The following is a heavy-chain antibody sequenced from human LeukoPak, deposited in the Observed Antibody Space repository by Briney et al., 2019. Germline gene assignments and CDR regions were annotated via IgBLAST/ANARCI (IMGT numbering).Heavy chain of an antibody. J-gene: IGHJ4*02. CDR1: GGSISSGGYY. Sequence: SETLSLTGTVSGGSISSGGYYWSWIRQHPGKGLEWIGYIYYSGSTYYNPSIKSRVTITVDTSKNQFSLKLSSVTAADTAVYYCARVIRGYSYGYYFDYWGQGTLVTVSS. V-gene: IGHV4-31*03. D-gene: IGHD5-18*01. CDR3: ARVIRGYSYGYYFDY. CDR2: IYYSGST.